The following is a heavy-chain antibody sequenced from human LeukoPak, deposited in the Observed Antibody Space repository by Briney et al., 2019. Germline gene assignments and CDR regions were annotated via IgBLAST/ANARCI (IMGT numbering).Heavy chain of an antibody. CDR2: IYSGGST. CDR1: GFTVNSNY. J-gene: IGHJ6*03. Sequence: PGGSLRLSCAASGFTVNSNYMSWVRQAPGKGLEWVSVIYSGGSTYYADSVKGRFTISRDNSKNTLYLQMNSLRAEDTAVYYCARVAYSSSWSVYYYYYYMDVWGKGTTVTISS. CDR3: ARVAYSSSWSVYYYYYYMDV. D-gene: IGHD6-13*01. V-gene: IGHV3-66*01.